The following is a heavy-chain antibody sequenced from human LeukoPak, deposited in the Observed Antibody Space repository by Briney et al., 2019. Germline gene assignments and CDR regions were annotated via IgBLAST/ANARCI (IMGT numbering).Heavy chain of an antibody. D-gene: IGHD4-17*01. CDR2: IYSGGGT. V-gene: IGHV3-66*01. CDR3: ARGFRSVTTWGYFDY. Sequence: GGSLRLSCTASGFTVSTNYMSWVRQAPGKGLEWVSLIYSGGGTYYADSVKGRFTISRDNSRNTLSLQMNSLRVDDTAVYYCARGFRSVTTWGYFDYWGQGALVTVSS. CDR1: GFTVSTNY. J-gene: IGHJ4*02.